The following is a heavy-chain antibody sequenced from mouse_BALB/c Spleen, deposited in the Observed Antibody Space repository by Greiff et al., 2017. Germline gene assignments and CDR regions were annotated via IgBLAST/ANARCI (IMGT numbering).Heavy chain of an antibody. Sequence: QVQLQQSGAELVRPGTSVKVSCKASGYAFTNYLIEWVKQRPGQGLEWIGVINPGSGGTNYNEKFKGKATLTADKSSSTAYMQLSSLTSDDSAVYFCARPFTTVEDYYAMDYWGQGTSVTVSS. CDR2: INPGSGGT. D-gene: IGHD1-1*01. V-gene: IGHV1-54*01. CDR3: ARPFTTVEDYYAMDY. CDR1: GYAFTNYL. J-gene: IGHJ4*01.